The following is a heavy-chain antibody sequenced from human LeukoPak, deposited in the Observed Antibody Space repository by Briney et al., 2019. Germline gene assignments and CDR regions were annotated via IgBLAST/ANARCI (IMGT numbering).Heavy chain of an antibody. CDR2: IDPTDSYT. V-gene: IGHV5-10-1*01. D-gene: IGHD2-15*01. Sequence: GESLKISCKGSGYSFTSYWINWVRQMPGKGLEWGGRIDPTDSYTNCSPSFQGHVTISTDKSISTAYLQWRSVKASDTAMYYCARSPSVVDAFDIWGQGTMVTVSS. CDR1: GYSFTSYW. CDR3: ARSPSVVDAFDI. J-gene: IGHJ3*02.